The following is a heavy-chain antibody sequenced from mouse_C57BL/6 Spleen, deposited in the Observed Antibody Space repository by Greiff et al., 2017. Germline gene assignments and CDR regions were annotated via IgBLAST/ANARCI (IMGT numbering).Heavy chain of an antibody. CDR1: GYTFTSYW. CDR2: IDPSDSYT. V-gene: IGHV1-69*01. J-gene: IGHJ3*01. CDR3: ARGGFITTVVPFAY. D-gene: IGHD1-1*01. Sequence: VQLQQPGAELVMPGASVKLSCKASGYTFTSYWMPWVKQRPGQGLEWIGEIDPSDSYTNYNQQFKGQSTLTVDKSSSTAYMQLSSLTSEDSAVYYCARGGFITTVVPFAYWGQGTLVTVSA.